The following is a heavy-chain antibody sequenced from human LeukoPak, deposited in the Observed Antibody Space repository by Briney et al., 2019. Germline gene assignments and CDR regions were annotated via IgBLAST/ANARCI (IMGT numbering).Heavy chain of an antibody. V-gene: IGHV1-18*01. D-gene: IGHD1-1*01. CDR1: GYTFTSYS. J-gene: IGHJ6*02. CDR2: ISAYNGNT. Sequence: ASVKVSCKASGYTFTSYSISWVRQAPGQGLEWMGWISAYNGNTNYAQKLQGRVTMTTDTSTSTAYMELRSLRSDDTAVYYCARDTSWNDHYYYYGMDVWGQGTTVTVSS. CDR3: ARDTSWNDHYYYYGMDV.